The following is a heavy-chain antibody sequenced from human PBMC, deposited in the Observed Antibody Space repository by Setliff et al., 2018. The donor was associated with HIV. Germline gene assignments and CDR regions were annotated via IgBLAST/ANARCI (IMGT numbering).Heavy chain of an antibody. J-gene: IGHJ5*02. CDR1: GGSISSYY. D-gene: IGHD5-18*01. CDR3: ARYSYGYVRDLRFDP. Sequence: KPSETLSLTCTVSGGSISSYYWSWIRQPPGKGLEWIGYINYSGSTNYNPSLQSRVTISVDKSKNHFSLKLTSVTAADTAVYYCARYSYGYVRDLRFDPWGQGTLVTVSS. V-gene: IGHV4-59*08. CDR2: INYSGST.